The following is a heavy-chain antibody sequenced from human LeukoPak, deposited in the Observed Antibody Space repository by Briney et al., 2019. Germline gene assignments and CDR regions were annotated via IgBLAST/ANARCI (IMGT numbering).Heavy chain of an antibody. J-gene: IGHJ4*02. D-gene: IGHD4-17*01. CDR2: VSGRGGNT. CDR1: GLTFKIYD. CDR3: AKEHGDYG. Sequence: HPGRCLRLSRAASGLTFKIYDLTWLHPAPGKGLEWVSSVSGRGGNTYYADAVKGRFTISRDDSKNTLFLQMNSLRAEDTAVYYCAKEHGDYGGDQGTLVTVSS. V-gene: IGHV3-23*01.